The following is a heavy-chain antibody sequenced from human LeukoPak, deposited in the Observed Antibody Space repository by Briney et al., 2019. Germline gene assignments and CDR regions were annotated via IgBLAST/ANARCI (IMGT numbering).Heavy chain of an antibody. CDR2: IYYSGST. V-gene: IGHV4-31*03. Sequence: SETLSLTCSVSGGSISSGGYYWSWIRQHPGKGLGWIGYIYYSGSTYYNPSLKSRVTISVDTSKNQFSLKLSSVTAADTAVYYCARDIVGGYYFDYWGQGTLVTVSS. CDR1: GGSISSGGYY. CDR3: ARDIVGGYYFDY. J-gene: IGHJ4*02. D-gene: IGHD3-16*02.